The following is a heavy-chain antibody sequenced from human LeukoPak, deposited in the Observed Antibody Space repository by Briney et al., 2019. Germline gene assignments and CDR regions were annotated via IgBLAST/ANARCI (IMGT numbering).Heavy chain of an antibody. CDR3: ARGLSSAWYNIPIDY. D-gene: IGHD6-19*01. CDR1: GYTFTNYG. CDR2: ISAYNGNT. Sequence: ASVKVSCKASGYTFTNYGISWVRQAPGQGLEWMGWISAYNGNTNYAQTFQGRVTMTTDTSTSTAYMELRSLRSDDTAVYYCARGLSSAWYNIPIDYWGQGTLVTVSS. V-gene: IGHV1-18*01. J-gene: IGHJ4*02.